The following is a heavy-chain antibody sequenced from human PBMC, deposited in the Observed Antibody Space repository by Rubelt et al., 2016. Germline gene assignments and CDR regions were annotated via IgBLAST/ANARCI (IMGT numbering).Heavy chain of an antibody. CDR3: ASVAASFSGGLIDY. CDR2: IASVGSDYT. Sequence: QVHLVESGGGLVRPGGPLRLSCEASGFSFSYYYMSWIRQAPGKGLEWISYIASVGSDYTSYADSVKGRFTISRDNAKNSLFLKMNSLRAEDTAVYYCASVAASFSGGLIDYWCQGALVTVSS. D-gene: IGHD2-15*01. CDR1: GFSFSYYY. V-gene: IGHV3-11*06. J-gene: IGHJ4*02.